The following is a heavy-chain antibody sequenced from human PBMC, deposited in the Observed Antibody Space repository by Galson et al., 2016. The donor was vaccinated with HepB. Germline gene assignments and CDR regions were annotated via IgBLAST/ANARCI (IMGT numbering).Heavy chain of an antibody. CDR1: GFTFSRSW. D-gene: IGHD3-9*01. CDR3: AKNDILAGYSAFDC. CDR2: IKEDGSST. Sequence: SLRLSCAASGFTFSRSWMTWVRQAPGRGLEWLANIKEDGSSTNHVDSVKGRFTISRDNSKNTLFLQMNSLRAEDTAVYYCAKNDILAGYSAFDCWGQGTLVTVSS. V-gene: IGHV3-7*01. J-gene: IGHJ4*02.